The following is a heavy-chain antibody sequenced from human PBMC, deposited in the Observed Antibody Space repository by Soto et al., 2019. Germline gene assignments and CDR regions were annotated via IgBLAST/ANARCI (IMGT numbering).Heavy chain of an antibody. CDR2: IWNDGSNE. CDR3: ARDQTDSGGYSDS. V-gene: IGHV3-33*01. Sequence: GGSLRLSCEASGFTFSSYGMHWVRQAPGKGLEWVAIIWNDGSNEYYADSVKGRFTISRENSKNTLYLQVSNLRAEDTAVYFCARDQTDSGGYSDSWGQGTLVTVSS. CDR1: GFTFSSYG. J-gene: IGHJ4*02. D-gene: IGHD3-22*01.